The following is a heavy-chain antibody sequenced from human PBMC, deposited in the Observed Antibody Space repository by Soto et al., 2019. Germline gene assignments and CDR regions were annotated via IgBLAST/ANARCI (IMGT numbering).Heavy chain of an antibody. Sequence: EVQLLQSGGGLVQPGGSLRLSCAASGFTFITYAMTWVRQAPGKGLEWVSVIGDSGYSTYYADSVKGRFTISRDNSKNRLYLQMNGRRAEDTGVYYCAKARPSGGDYYGEAFDIWGQGTKVTDSS. CDR2: IGDSGYST. J-gene: IGHJ3*02. CDR1: GFTFITYA. D-gene: IGHD3-22*01. V-gene: IGHV3-23*01. CDR3: AKARPSGGDYYGEAFDI.